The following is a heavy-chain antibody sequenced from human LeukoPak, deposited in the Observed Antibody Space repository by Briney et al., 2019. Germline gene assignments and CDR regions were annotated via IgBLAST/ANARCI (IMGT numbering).Heavy chain of an antibody. D-gene: IGHD4-17*01. V-gene: IGHV4-59*01. J-gene: IGHJ5*02. CDR3: AREATVTTWNWFDP. CDR1: GGSISSYY. Sequence: KTSETLSLTCTVSGGSISSYYWSWIRQPPGKGLEWIGYIYYSGSTNYNPSLKSRVTISVDTSKNQFSLKLSSVTAADTAVYYCAREATVTTWNWFDPWGQGTLVTVSS. CDR2: IYYSGST.